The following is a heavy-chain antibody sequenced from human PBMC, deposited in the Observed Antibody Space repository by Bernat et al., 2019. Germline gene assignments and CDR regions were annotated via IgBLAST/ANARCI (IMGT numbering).Heavy chain of an antibody. D-gene: IGHD3-22*01. CDR3: AKGYYYDSSGYYYVSAERNYFDY. CDR2: ISGSGGST. Sequence: EVQLLESGGGLVQPGGSLRLSCAASGFTFSSYAMSWVRQAPGKGLEWVSAISGSGGSTYYADSVKGRFTISRDNSKNTLYLQMNSLRAEDTAVYYCAKGYYYDSSGYYYVSAERNYFDYWGQGTLVTVSS. V-gene: IGHV3-23*01. CDR1: GFTFSSYA. J-gene: IGHJ4*02.